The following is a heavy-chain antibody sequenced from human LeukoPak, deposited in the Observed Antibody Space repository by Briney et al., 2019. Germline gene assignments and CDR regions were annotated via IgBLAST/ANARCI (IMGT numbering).Heavy chain of an antibody. D-gene: IGHD6-6*01. V-gene: IGHV3-64*01. J-gene: IGHJ4*02. CDR2: ISDNGGST. Sequence: GGSLRLSCAASGFTFSSYAMHWVRQAPGKGLEYVSTISDNGGSTFYANSVKGRFTVSRDNSKNTLYLQMGSLRPEDMAVYYCARAPIAARPDSLFDYWGQGTLVTVSS. CDR1: GFTFSSYA. CDR3: ARAPIAARPDSLFDY.